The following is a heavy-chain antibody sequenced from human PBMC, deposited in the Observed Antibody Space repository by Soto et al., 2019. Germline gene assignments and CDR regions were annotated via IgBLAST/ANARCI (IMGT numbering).Heavy chain of an antibody. D-gene: IGHD1-26*01. CDR2: IYDGGSA. CDR1: GDSISRGGYF. V-gene: IGHV4-31*03. Sequence: QVQLQESGPGLVKPSQTLSLTCIVSGDSISRGGYFRTWIRQHPGKGREWIGYIYDGGSAFYNPSPKSRVTMSVATSKNQFSLNLRSVTAADTAVFYCARGILRPNHYMDVWGKGTAVAVSS. J-gene: IGHJ6*03. CDR3: ARGILRPNHYMDV.